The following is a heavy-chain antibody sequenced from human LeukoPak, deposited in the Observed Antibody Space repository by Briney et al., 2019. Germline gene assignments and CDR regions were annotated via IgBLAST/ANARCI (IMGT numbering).Heavy chain of an antibody. D-gene: IGHD3-10*01. Sequence: SETLSPTCTVSGGSISSDFWIWVRQPPGKGLEWIGYIYGSGSTNYNPSLKSRVSISVDTSKNQFSLKVNSVTAADTAVYYCARVAYGSGPIQDYWGQGTLVTVSS. V-gene: IGHV4-59*01. J-gene: IGHJ4*02. CDR2: IYGSGST. CDR1: GGSISSDF. CDR3: ARVAYGSGPIQDY.